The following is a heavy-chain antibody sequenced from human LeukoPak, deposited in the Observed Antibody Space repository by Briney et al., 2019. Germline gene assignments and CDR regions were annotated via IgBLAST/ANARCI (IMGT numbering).Heavy chain of an antibody. Sequence: HPGGSLRLSCAASGFSFYTDAMNWVRQAPGKGLEWVSAISPSGSRTYYADSVKGRFTISRDNSRNTLYLQMKGLRPEDTAIYYCGKASTVLKPIDSWGRGTLVTVSS. V-gene: IGHV3-23*01. CDR2: ISPSGSRT. J-gene: IGHJ4*02. CDR1: GFSFYTDA. D-gene: IGHD1-14*01. CDR3: GKASTVLKPIDS.